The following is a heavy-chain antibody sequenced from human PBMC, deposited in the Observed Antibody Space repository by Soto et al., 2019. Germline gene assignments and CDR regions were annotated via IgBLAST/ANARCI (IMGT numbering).Heavy chain of an antibody. CDR1: CGSITSGGYS. D-gene: IGHD3-3*02. V-gene: IGHV4-30-2*01. CDR3: ARGPPFLP. J-gene: IGHJ5*02. Sequence: TLSLTCTVSCGSITSGGYSWSWIRQPPGKGLEXIGYIXNGGSNYYNPXXKSRVNIXXDWYKNQFSLKLSSVTAADTAVYYCARGPPFLPWGQGTLVTVSS. CDR2: IXNGGSN.